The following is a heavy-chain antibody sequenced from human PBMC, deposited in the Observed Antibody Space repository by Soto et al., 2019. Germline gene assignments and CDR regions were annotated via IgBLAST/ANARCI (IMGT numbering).Heavy chain of an antibody. D-gene: IGHD2-2*01. CDR3: ARLRDIVVVPGYNWFDP. J-gene: IGHJ5*02. V-gene: IGHV3-30*03. CDR2: ISYDGSNK. CDR1: GFTFSSYG. Sequence: GGSLRLSCAASGFTFSSYGMHWVRQAPGKGLEWVAVISYDGSNKYYADSVKGRFTISRDNSKNQFSLKLSSVTAADTAVYYCARLRDIVVVPGYNWFDPWGQGTLVTVSS.